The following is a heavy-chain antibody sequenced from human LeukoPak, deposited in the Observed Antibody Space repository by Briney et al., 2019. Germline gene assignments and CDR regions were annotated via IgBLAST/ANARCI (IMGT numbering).Heavy chain of an antibody. J-gene: IGHJ6*02. CDR1: GGSISSHY. D-gene: IGHD5-18*01. CDR3: ARGGIQLYGMDV. CDR2: IYYSGST. Sequence: SETLSLTCTVSGGSISSHYWSWIRQPPGKGLEWIGYIYYSGSTNYNPSLKSRVTISVDTSKNQFSLKLSSVTAADTAVYYCARGGIQLYGMDVWGQGTTVTVSS. V-gene: IGHV4-59*11.